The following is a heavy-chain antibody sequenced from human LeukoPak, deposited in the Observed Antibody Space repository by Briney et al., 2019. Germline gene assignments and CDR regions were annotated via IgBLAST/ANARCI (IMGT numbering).Heavy chain of an antibody. J-gene: IGHJ6*02. CDR1: GFTFRNWA. CDR2: ISYDEIIT. D-gene: IGHD2-8*01. CDR3: ARGPERTGVGTRYYYDMDV. V-gene: IGHV3-30-3*01. Sequence: PGGSLRLSCAASGFTFRNWAMHWVRQAPGQGLEWVAVISYDEIITYYADPVRGRFTISRDNSKNTLYLQMNSLRAEDTAVYYCARGPERTGVGTRYYYDMDVWGQGTTVTVSS.